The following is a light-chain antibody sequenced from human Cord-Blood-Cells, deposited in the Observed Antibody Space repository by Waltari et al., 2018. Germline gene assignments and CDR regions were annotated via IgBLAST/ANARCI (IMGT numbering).Light chain of an antibody. CDR1: ALPKKD. J-gene: IGLJ3*02. V-gene: IGLV3-16*01. CDR2: KDS. CDR3: LSADSRGPYPV. Sequence: SYELTQPPSVSVSLGQMARITCSGEALPKKDAYWYQQKPGQFPVRVVYKDSERPSGIPERFSGSSTGTIVTLTISGVQAEDEDDYCCLSADSRGPYPVLGGGTKLTVL.